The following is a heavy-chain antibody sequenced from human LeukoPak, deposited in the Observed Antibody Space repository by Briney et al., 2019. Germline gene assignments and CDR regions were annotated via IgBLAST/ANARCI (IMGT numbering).Heavy chain of an antibody. J-gene: IGHJ4*02. CDR3: ARDFIYDTAMDYYFDY. D-gene: IGHD5-18*01. Sequence: ASVKVSCKASGYTFTSYDINWVRQATGQGLEWMGWINPNSGGTNYAQEFQGRVTMTRDTSISTAYMELSRLRSDDTAVYYCARDFIYDTAMDYYFDYWGQGTLVTVSS. V-gene: IGHV1-2*02. CDR1: GYTFTSYD. CDR2: INPNSGGT.